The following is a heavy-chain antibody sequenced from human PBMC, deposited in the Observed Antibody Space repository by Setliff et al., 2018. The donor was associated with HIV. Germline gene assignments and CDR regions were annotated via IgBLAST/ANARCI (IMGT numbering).Heavy chain of an antibody. CDR3: ARAGGGATDQAFDI. J-gene: IGHJ3*02. V-gene: IGHV1-46*01. CDR2: IDPNGGAT. D-gene: IGHD2-2*01. Sequence: ASVKVSCKAFGYTFTSYFLHWVRQAPGQGLEWLGIIDPNGGATNNEQKLQGRLTVTTDTSTGTLYMELSNLRSDDSAVYYCARAGGGATDQAFDIWGQGTMVT. CDR1: GYTFTSYF.